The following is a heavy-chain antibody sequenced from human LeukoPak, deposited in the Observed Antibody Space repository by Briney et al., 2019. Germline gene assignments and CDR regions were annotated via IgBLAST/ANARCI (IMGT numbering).Heavy chain of an antibody. CDR1: GGSISSYY. J-gene: IGHJ4*02. CDR3: ARAASDAPYYYDSSGYYFGY. Sequence: SETLSLTCTVSGGSISSYYWSWIRQPPGKGLEWLGYIYYSGSTNYNPSLKSRVTISVDTSKNQFSLRLSSVTAADTAVYYCARAASDAPYYYDSSGYYFGYWGQGTLVTVSS. V-gene: IGHV4-59*01. CDR2: IYYSGST. D-gene: IGHD3-22*01.